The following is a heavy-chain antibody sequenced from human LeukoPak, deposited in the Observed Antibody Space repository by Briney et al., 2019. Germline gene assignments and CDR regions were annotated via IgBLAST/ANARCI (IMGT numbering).Heavy chain of an antibody. CDR1: GFTFSSYA. V-gene: IGHV3-23*01. J-gene: IGHJ4*02. CDR3: AGMLTGTLHDPFDY. Sequence: SGGSLRLSCAASGFTFSSYAMSWVRQAPGKGLEWVSTITTGGGSTYYADSVKGRFTISRDNPKNTLYLQMNSLRAEDTAVYYCAGMLTGTLHDPFDYWGQGTLVTASS. CDR2: ITTGGGST. D-gene: IGHD3-9*01.